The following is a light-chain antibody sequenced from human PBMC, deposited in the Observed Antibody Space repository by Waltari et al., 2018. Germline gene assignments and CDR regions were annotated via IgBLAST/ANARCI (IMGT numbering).Light chain of an antibody. J-gene: IGKJ4*01. Sequence: EIVLTQSPGTLSLSPGERATLSCRASQGVTRYLAWYQQKPGLAPRLLIYDTSNRATGIPAMFIGSGSGTDFSLTITSLESEDFAVYYCQQRANWPLTFGGGTKVEIK. CDR3: QQRANWPLT. V-gene: IGKV3-11*01. CDR2: DTS. CDR1: QGVTRY.